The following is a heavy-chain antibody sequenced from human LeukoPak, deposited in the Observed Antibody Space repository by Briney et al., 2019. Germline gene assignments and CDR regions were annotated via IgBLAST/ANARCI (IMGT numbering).Heavy chain of an antibody. CDR1: GYSFTSYW. V-gene: IGHV5-10-1*01. J-gene: IGHJ4*02. CDR2: IDPSDSNT. CDR3: ARHVAAPGTFSYYFDY. Sequence: GGSLKISCKGSGYSFTSYWISWVRQMPGKGLEWMGRIDPSDSNTNYSPSFQGHVTISADKSITTAYLQWSSLKASDTAMYYCARHVAAPGTFSYYFDYWGQGTLVTVSS. D-gene: IGHD6-13*01.